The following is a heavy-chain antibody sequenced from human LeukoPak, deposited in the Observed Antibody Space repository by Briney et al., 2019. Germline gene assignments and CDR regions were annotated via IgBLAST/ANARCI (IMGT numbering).Heavy chain of an antibody. CDR1: VGSITNFY. D-gene: IGHD2/OR15-2a*01. CDR2: IYYSGST. J-gene: IGHJ5*02. CDR3: ARGLLLSPGVWFDP. V-gene: IGHV4-59*08. Sequence: SATLSLTCTVPVGSITNFYWSWIRQPPGKELAWLGYIYYSGSTNYNPSLKSRVTISVDTSKNQFSLKLSSVTAADTAVYYCARGLLLSPGVWFDPWGQGTLVTVSS.